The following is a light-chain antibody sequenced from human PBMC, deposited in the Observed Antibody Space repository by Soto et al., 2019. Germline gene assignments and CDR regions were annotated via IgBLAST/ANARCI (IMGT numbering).Light chain of an antibody. CDR2: GAS. V-gene: IGKV3-15*01. Sequence: EIVLTQSPGTLSLSPGERATLSCRASQSVSSSYLAWYQQKPGQAPRLLIYGASTRATGISGRFSGSGSGTEFTLTISSLQSEDFAVYYCQQYNNWPPITFGQGTRLEIK. CDR3: QQYNNWPPIT. J-gene: IGKJ5*01. CDR1: QSVSSSY.